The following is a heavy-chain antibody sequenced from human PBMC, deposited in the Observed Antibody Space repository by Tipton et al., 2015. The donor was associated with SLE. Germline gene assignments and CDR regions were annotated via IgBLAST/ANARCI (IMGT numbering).Heavy chain of an antibody. Sequence: TLSLTCTVSGGSISSGSYYWSWIRQPAGKGLEWIGRIYTSGSTNYNPSLKSRVTISVDTSKNQFSLKLSSVTAADTAVYYCATVLYSNSYAFDIWGQGTMVTVSS. V-gene: IGHV4-61*02. CDR3: ATVLYSNSYAFDI. CDR2: IYTSGST. J-gene: IGHJ3*02. CDR1: GGSISSGSYY. D-gene: IGHD4-11*01.